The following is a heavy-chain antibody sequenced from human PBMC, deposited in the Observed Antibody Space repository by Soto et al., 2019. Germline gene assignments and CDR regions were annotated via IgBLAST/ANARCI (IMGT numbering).Heavy chain of an antibody. CDR1: GFTFSSYA. CDR2: ISGSGGST. Sequence: GGSLRLSCAASGFTFSSYAMSWVRQAPGKGLEWVSAISGSGGSTYYADSVKGRFTISRDNSKNTLYLQMNSLRAEDTAVYYCAKGRTPYCSSTSCYLSDYWGQGTLVTVSS. CDR3: AKGRTPYCSSTSCYLSDY. V-gene: IGHV3-23*01. D-gene: IGHD2-2*01. J-gene: IGHJ4*02.